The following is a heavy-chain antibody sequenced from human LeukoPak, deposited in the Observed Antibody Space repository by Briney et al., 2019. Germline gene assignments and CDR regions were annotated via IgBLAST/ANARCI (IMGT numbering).Heavy chain of an antibody. CDR3: ARDTAGDYSYYHGMDV. CDR2: IYYSGST. V-gene: IGHV4-30-4*08. CDR1: GDSINSGDYY. J-gene: IGHJ6*02. Sequence: PSQTLSLTCTVSGDSINSGDYYWSWIRQPPGKGLEWIGYIYYSGSTYYNPSLKSRVTISIDTSKNQFSLKLRSVTAADTAAYFCARDTAGDYSYYHGMDVWGQGTTVTVSS. D-gene: IGHD5-18*01.